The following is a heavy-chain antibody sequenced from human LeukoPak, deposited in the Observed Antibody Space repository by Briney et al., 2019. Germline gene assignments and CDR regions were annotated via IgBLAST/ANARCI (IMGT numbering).Heavy chain of an antibody. Sequence: GRSLRLSCAACGFTFSSYAMHCVRQAPGKGLEWGAVISYDGSNKYYADSVKGRFTISRDNSKNTLYLQMNSLRAEDTAVYYCARDRYYYDSSGFDYWGQGTLVTVSS. D-gene: IGHD3-22*01. CDR2: ISYDGSNK. CDR3: ARDRYYYDSSGFDY. CDR1: GFTFSSYA. J-gene: IGHJ4*02. V-gene: IGHV3-30*01.